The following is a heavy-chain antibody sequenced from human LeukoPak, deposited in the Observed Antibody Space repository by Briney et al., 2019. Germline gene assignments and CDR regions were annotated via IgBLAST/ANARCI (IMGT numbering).Heavy chain of an antibody. D-gene: IGHD3-10*01. Sequence: PFETLSLTCAVYGGSFSGYYWSWIRQPPGKGLEWIGEIDHSGSTNYNPSLKSRVTISVDTSKNQFSLKLSSVTAADTAVYYCARGLLWFGELVGPSYYYYYMDVWGKGTTVTVSS. J-gene: IGHJ6*03. V-gene: IGHV4-34*01. CDR2: IDHSGST. CDR1: GGSFSGYY. CDR3: ARGLLWFGELVGPSYYYYYMDV.